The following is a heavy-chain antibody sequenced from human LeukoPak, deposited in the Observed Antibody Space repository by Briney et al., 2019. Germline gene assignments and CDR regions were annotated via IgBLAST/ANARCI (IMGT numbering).Heavy chain of an antibody. CDR3: ARGDGSSWTNFDF. CDR1: GYTFTGSY. D-gene: IGHD6-13*01. J-gene: IGHJ4*02. CDR2: INPNSGGT. V-gene: IGHV1-2*02. Sequence: ASVKVSCKASGYTFTGSYMHWVRQAPGQGLEWMGWINPNSGGTKYALKFQGRVTMTRDTSINTADMELTRLRSDDTAVYYCARGDGSSWTNFDFWGQGTLVTVSS.